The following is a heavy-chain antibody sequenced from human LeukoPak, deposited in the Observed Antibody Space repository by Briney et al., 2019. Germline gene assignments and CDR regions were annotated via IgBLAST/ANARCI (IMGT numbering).Heavy chain of an antibody. CDR2: IIPILGIA. CDR3: ARVRYCSSTSCYTFDY. D-gene: IGHD2-2*02. J-gene: IGHJ4*02. CDR1: GGTFSSYT. Sequence: SVKVSCKASGGTFSSYTISWVRQAPGQGLEWMGRIIPILGIANYAQKFQGRVTITADKSTSTAYMELRSLRSEDTAVYYCARVRYCSSTSCYTFDYWGQGTLVTVSS. V-gene: IGHV1-69*02.